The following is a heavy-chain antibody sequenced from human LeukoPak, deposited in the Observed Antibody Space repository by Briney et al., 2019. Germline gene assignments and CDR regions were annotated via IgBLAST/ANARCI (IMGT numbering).Heavy chain of an antibody. J-gene: IGHJ3*02. V-gene: IGHV3-64*01. CDR1: GFTFSIYA. CDR3: ARSPGEVVNPEYAFDI. D-gene: IGHD3-22*01. CDR2: ITSNGSST. Sequence: RGSLRLSCAASGFTFSIYAMHWVRQAPWKGREYVSSITSNGSSTYYVNSVKGRFTISRDNSKNTLYLQMGSLRAEDMAVYYCARSPGEVVNPEYAFDIWGQGTMVTVCS.